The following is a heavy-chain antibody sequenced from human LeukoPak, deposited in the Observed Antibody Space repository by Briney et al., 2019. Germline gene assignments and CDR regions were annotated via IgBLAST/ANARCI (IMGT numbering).Heavy chain of an antibody. CDR1: GYTFTSYD. J-gene: IGHJ3*02. V-gene: IGHV1-8*01. D-gene: IGHD2-21*02. CDR3: ARGSVAYCGGDCYTDAFDI. Sequence: GASVKVSCKASGYTFTSYDINWVRQATGQGLEWMGWMNPNSGNTGYAQKFEGRVTMTRNTSISTAYMELSSLRSEDTAVYYCARGSVAYCGGDCYTDAFDIWGQGTMVTVPS. CDR2: MNPNSGNT.